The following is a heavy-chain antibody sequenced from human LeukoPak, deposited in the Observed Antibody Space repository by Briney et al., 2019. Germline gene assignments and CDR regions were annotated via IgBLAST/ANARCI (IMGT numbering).Heavy chain of an antibody. Sequence: GGSLRLSCAASGFTLSSYWMHWVRQAPGKGLEWVANIKQDGSEKYYVDSVKGRFTISRDNAKNSLYLQMNSLRAEDTAVYYCARGVDRSFGYWGQGTLDTVSS. V-gene: IGHV3-7*03. D-gene: IGHD3-16*02. J-gene: IGHJ4*02. CDR1: GFTLSSYW. CDR2: IKQDGSEK. CDR3: ARGVDRSFGY.